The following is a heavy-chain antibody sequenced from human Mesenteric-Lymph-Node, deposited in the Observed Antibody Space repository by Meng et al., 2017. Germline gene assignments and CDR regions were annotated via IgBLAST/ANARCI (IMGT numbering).Heavy chain of an antibody. CDR2: IKSKTDGGTP. J-gene: IGHJ4*02. CDR1: GFTFSNAW. V-gene: IGHV3-15*01. Sequence: GESLKISCAASGFTFSNAWMSWVRQAPGKGLEWVGRIKSKTDGGTPDYAAPVKGRFTISRDDSKNTLYLQMNSLRAEDTAVYYCAKDPANYYYDSSGGYFDYWGQGTLVTVSS. D-gene: IGHD3-22*01. CDR3: AKDPANYYYDSSGGYFDY.